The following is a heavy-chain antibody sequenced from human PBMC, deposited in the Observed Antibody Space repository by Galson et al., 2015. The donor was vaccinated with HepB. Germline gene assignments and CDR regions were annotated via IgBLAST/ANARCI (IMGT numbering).Heavy chain of an antibody. CDR3: ARLRIVEIPAAYRWERGYRSGCVDY. J-gene: IGHJ4*02. Sequence: SETLSLTCTVSGGSISSSNFYWGWIRQPPGKGLEWIGSIYYSGGPYYNPSLKSRVTLSVDTSKNQFSLKMRSLTAADTAVYYCARLRIVEIPAAYRWERGYRSGCVDYWGQGALVRVSS. CDR1: GGSISSSNFY. D-gene: IGHD2-2*01. CDR2: IYYSGGP. V-gene: IGHV4-39*07.